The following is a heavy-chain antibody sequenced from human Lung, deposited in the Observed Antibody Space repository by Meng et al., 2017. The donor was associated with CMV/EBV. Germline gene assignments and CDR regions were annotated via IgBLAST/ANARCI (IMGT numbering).Heavy chain of an antibody. CDR3: ARGTGYCSSTSCWGPDDPSYYFDY. CDR2: IIPILGIA. Sequence: SXXVSXKASGGTFSSYAISWERQAPGQGLEWMGGIIPILGIANYAQKFQGRVTITADKSTSTAYMELSSLRSEDTAVYYCARGTGYCSSTSCWGPDDPSYYFDYWXQGKXITVSS. CDR1: GGTFSSYA. V-gene: IGHV1-69*10. J-gene: IGHJ4*02. D-gene: IGHD2-2*01.